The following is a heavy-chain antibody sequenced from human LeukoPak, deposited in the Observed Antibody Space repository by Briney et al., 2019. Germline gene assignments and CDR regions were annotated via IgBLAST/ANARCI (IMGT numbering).Heavy chain of an antibody. D-gene: IGHD5-24*01. CDR3: ARGGRDGYNPLLY. CDR2: ISSSSSYI. Sequence: GGSLRLSCAASGFTFSSYSINWVRQAPGKGLEWVSSISSSSSYIYYADSVKGRFTISRDNAKNSLYLQMNSLRAEDTAVYYCARGGRDGYNPLLYWGQGTLVTVSS. CDR1: GFTFSSYS. V-gene: IGHV3-21*01. J-gene: IGHJ4*02.